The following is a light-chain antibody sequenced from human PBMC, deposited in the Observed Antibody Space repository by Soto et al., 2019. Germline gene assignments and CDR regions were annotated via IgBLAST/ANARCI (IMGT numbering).Light chain of an antibody. V-gene: IGKV1-5*01. CDR3: QQYNGYSRT. Sequence: DIQMTQSPSTLSASVGDRVTITCRASQSIGSSLAWYQQKPGKAPNLLISDASSLERGVPSRFSGSGSGTEFTLTIRSLQPDDFATYYCQQYNGYSRTLGQGTKVDLK. J-gene: IGKJ1*01. CDR2: DAS. CDR1: QSIGSS.